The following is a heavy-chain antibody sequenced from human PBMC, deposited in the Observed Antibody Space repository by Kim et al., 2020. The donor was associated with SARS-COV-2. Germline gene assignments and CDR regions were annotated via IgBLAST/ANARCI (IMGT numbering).Heavy chain of an antibody. J-gene: IGHJ4*02. D-gene: IGHD6-19*01. V-gene: IGHV3-21*01. CDR2: IYSSSTYI. CDR3: ARGSGGIDY. CDR1: GFTFSSYS. Sequence: GGSLRLSCAVSGFTFSSYSMNWVRQAPGKGLEWVSSIYSSSTYIYYADSVRGRFTISRDNAKNSLYLQMNSLRADDTAVYYCARGSGGIDYWGQGTLVTVSS.